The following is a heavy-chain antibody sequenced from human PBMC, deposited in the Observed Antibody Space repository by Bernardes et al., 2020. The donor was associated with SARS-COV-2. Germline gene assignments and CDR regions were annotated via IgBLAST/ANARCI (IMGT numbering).Heavy chain of an antibody. J-gene: IGHJ6*02. CDR3: ARDMAAGGKYYYYGMDV. Sequence: GSLRLSCAASGFTFSSYAMHWVRQAPGKGLEWVAVISYDGSNKYYADSVKGRFTISRDNSKNTLYLQMNSLRAEDTAVYYCARDMAAGGKYYYYGMDVWGQGTTVTVSS. D-gene: IGHD6-13*01. CDR1: GFTFSSYA. CDR2: ISYDGSNK. V-gene: IGHV3-30-3*01.